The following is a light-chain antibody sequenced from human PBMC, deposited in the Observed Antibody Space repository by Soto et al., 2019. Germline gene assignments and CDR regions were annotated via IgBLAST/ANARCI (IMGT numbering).Light chain of an antibody. J-gene: IGLJ2*01. CDR3: SSYAGSNNVI. Sequence: QSALTQPPSASGSPGQSVTISCTGAANNIGGYNFVSWYQQHPGKAPKLIISEFHERPSGVPDRFSGSKSGNTASLTVSGLQAEDEADYYCSSYAGSNNVIFGGGTKLTVL. CDR2: EFH. CDR1: ANNIGGYNF. V-gene: IGLV2-8*01.